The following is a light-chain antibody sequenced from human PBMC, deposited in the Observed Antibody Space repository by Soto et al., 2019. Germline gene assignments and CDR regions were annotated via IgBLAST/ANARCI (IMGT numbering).Light chain of an antibody. CDR2: AAY. V-gene: IGKV1-39*01. CDR3: KQYNNWPPT. J-gene: IGKJ5*01. Sequence: DIQMTQSPSSLSASVGGRVTITCRASQSIDSYLNWYQQKPGKAPNLLIYAAYNLQSGVQSRFSGSGSGTDFTVTIRSLQPEDFAVYYCKQYNNWPPTFGQGTRLEIK. CDR1: QSIDSY.